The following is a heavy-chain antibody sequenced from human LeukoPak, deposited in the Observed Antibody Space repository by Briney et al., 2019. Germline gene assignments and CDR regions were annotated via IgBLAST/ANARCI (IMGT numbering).Heavy chain of an antibody. Sequence: SETLSLTCEVSGDSLSSGGYSWSWIRQPPGKGLEWIGYIRYSGSTYYNPSLKSRLTMSVEASKTQFALRLSSVTAADTAVYYCASRSSSWSGGYFDYWGQGTLVTVSS. CDR2: IRYSGST. CDR3: ASRSSSWSGGYFDY. J-gene: IGHJ4*02. D-gene: IGHD6-13*01. V-gene: IGHV4-30-4*07. CDR1: GDSLSSGGYS.